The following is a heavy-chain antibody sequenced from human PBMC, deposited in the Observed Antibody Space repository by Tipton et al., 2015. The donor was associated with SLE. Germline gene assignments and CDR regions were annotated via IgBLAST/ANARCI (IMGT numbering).Heavy chain of an antibody. D-gene: IGHD6-13*01. CDR3: ARGSIAADVTSWGAFDI. CDR1: GGSFSGYY. J-gene: IGHJ3*02. Sequence: GLVKPSETLSLTCAVYGGSFSGYYWSWIRQPPGKGLEWIGEINHSGSTNYNPSLKSRVTISVDTSKNQFSLKLSSVTAADTAVYYCARGSIAADVTSWGAFDIWGQGTMVTVSS. V-gene: IGHV4-34*01. CDR2: INHSGST.